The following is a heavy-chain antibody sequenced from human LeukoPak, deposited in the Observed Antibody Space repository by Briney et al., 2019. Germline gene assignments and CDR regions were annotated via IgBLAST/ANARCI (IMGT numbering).Heavy chain of an antibody. CDR2: MNPINGNT. CDR1: GFTFTSYD. J-gene: IGHJ5*02. D-gene: IGHD3-10*01. V-gene: IGHV1-8*01. Sequence: ASVKVSCKASGFTFTSYDINWVRQATGQGLEWMGWMNPINGNTGYAQKFQGRVTMTRDTSISTAYMELRSLRSDDTAVYYCVRDGEGVAISVNYWFDPWGRGTLVTVSS. CDR3: VRDGEGVAISVNYWFDP.